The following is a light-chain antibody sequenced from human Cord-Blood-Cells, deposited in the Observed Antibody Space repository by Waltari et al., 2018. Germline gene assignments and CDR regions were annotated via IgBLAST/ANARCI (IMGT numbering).Light chain of an antibody. Sequence: QSALTQPASVSGSPGQSITISCPGTSSDVGSYNLVSWYQQHPGKAPKLMSYEGSKRPSGVSNRCSGSKSGNTASLTISGLQAEDEADYYCCSYAGSSTWVFGGGTKLTVL. CDR1: SSDVGSYNL. CDR3: CSYAGSSTWV. V-gene: IGLV2-23*01. J-gene: IGLJ3*02. CDR2: EGS.